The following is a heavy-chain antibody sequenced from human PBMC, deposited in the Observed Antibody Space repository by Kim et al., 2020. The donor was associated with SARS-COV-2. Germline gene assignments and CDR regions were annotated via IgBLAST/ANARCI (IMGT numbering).Heavy chain of an antibody. D-gene: IGHD3-10*01. CDR1: GFTFGDYA. J-gene: IGHJ4*02. CDR2: ISWNSGSI. V-gene: IGHV3-9*01. CDR3: AKDTYGSGQDYFDY. Sequence: GGSLRLSCAASGFTFGDYAMHWVRQAPGKGLEWVSGISWNSGSIGYADSVKGRFTISRDNAKNSLYLQMNSLRAEDTALYYCAKDTYGSGQDYFDYWGQGTLVTVSS.